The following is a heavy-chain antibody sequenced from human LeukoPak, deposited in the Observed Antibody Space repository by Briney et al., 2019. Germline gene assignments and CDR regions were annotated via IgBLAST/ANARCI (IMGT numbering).Heavy chain of an antibody. D-gene: IGHD6-19*01. CDR3: ARHRHSSGWKFYFDY. J-gene: IGHJ4*02. CDR2: VYYSGNT. CDR1: DGSISSSSCY. V-gene: IGHV4-39*01. Sequence: SETLSLTCTVSDGSISSSSCYWGWSRQPPGKGLEWTGSVYYSGNTYYTPSLKSRVAISVDTSKNQFSLKLSSVTAADSALYHCARHRHSSGWKFYFDYWGQGTLVTVSS.